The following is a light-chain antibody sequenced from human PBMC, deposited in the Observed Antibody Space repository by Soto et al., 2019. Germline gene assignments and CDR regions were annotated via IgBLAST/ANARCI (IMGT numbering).Light chain of an antibody. J-gene: IGKJ1*01. CDR2: DAS. CDR3: HHYNNYSPTWT. Sequence: DIQMTQSPSTLSASVRDRVTITCRASQSISNWLAWYQQKPGKAPKLLIYDASTLQTGVPSRFSGSRSGTEFTLTISSLQPDDFATYYCHHYNNYSPTWTFGQGTKLEIK. V-gene: IGKV1-5*01. CDR1: QSISNW.